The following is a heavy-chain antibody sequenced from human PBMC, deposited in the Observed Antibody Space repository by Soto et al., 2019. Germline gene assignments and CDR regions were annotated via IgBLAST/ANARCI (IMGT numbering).Heavy chain of an antibody. CDR1: GFTFSSYW. D-gene: IGHD6-13*01. J-gene: IGHJ4*02. CDR2: IKQDGSEK. Sequence: PGGSLRLSCAASGFTFSSYWMSWVRQAPGKGLEWVANIKQDGSEKYYVDSVKGRFTISRDNAKNSLYLQMNSLRAEDTAVYYCARLQYSSSWYPLYYFDYWGQGTLVTVSS. CDR3: ARLQYSSSWYPLYYFDY. V-gene: IGHV3-7*03.